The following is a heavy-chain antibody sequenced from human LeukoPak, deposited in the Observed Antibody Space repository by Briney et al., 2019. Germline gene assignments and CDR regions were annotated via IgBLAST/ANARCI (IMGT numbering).Heavy chain of an antibody. J-gene: IGHJ3*02. V-gene: IGHV3-7*01. D-gene: IGHD2-2*02. CDR2: IKQDGSEK. CDR1: GFTFSSYE. Sequence: GGSLRLSCAASGFTFSSYEMNWVRQAPGKGLEWVANIKQDGSEKYYVDSVKGRFTISRDNAKNSLYLQMNSLRAEDTAVYYCARSWYCSSTSCYTTGDAFDIWGQGTMVTVSS. CDR3: ARSWYCSSTSCYTTGDAFDI.